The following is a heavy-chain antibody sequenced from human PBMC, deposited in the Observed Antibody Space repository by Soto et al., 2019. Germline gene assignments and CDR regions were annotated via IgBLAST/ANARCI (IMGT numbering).Heavy chain of an antibody. CDR1: GFTFSGSA. CDR2: IRSKANSYAT. J-gene: IGHJ4*02. CDR3: TRPRIWFGELDTDYFDY. Sequence: EVQLVESGGGLVQPGGSLKLSCAASGFTFSGSAMHWVRQASGKGLEWVGRIRSKANSYATAYAASVKGRFTISRDDSKNTAYLQMNSLKTEDTAVYYCTRPRIWFGELDTDYFDYWGQGTLVTVSS. D-gene: IGHD3-10*01. V-gene: IGHV3-73*02.